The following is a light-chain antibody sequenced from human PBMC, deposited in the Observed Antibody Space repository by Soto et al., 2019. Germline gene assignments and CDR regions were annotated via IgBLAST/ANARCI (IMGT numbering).Light chain of an antibody. CDR1: SSDVGRYDY. J-gene: IGLJ1*01. V-gene: IGLV2-11*01. CDR3: CSFAGSYSYV. Sequence: QSVLTQPRSVSGSPGQSVTISCTGTSSDVGRYDYVSWYQQHPGKAPKLIVYDVTERPSGVPDRFSGSKSGNTASLTISGLEAEDEADYSCCSFAGSYSYVFGNGKKVTVL. CDR2: DVT.